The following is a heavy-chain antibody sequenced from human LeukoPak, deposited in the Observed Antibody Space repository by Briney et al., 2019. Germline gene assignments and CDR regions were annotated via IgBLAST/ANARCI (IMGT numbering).Heavy chain of an antibody. J-gene: IGHJ4*02. CDR1: GGFMSTYY. V-gene: IGHV4-59*01. CDR2: IYYSGST. CDR3: ARGRWLQPGSYFDY. Sequence: SETLSLTCTVSGGFMSTYYWSWIRQPPGKGLEWIGYIYYSGSTNYNPSLKSRVTISVDTSKNQFSLKLSSVTAADTAVYYCARGRWLQPGSYFDYWGQGTLVTVSS. D-gene: IGHD5-24*01.